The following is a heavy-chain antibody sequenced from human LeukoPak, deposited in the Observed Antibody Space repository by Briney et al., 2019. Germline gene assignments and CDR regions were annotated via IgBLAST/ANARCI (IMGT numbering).Heavy chain of an antibody. Sequence: SETLSLTCAVSGGSISSGGYSWSWIRQPPGKGLEWIGYIYHSGSTYYNPSLKSRVTISVDRSKNQFSLKLSSVTAADTAVYYCAREPYLYYYDSSGSHVPGPIWGQGTMVTVSS. J-gene: IGHJ3*02. V-gene: IGHV4-30-2*01. CDR1: GGSISSGGYS. CDR3: AREPYLYYYDSSGSHVPGPI. D-gene: IGHD3-22*01. CDR2: IYHSGST.